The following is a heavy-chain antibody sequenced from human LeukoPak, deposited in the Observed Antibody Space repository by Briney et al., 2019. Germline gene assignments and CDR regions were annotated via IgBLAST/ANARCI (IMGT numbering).Heavy chain of an antibody. J-gene: IGHJ3*02. CDR1: GYTSTGYH. CDR2: INPSGGST. CDR3: ASTEELGTFDI. V-gene: IGHV1-46*01. Sequence: ASVKVSCKASGYTSTGYHMHWVRQAPGQGLEWMGIINPSGGSTSYAQKFQGRVTMTRDMSTSTVYMELSSLRSEDTAVYYCASTEELGTFDIWGQGTMVTVSS. D-gene: IGHD2-8*02.